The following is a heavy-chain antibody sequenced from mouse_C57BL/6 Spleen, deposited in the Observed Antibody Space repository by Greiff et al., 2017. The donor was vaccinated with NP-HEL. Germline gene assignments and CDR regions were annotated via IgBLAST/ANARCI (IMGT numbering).Heavy chain of an antibody. D-gene: IGHD2-3*01. Sequence: VQLKVSGAELVKPGASVKLSCTASGFNIKDYYMHWVKQRTEQGLEWIGRIDPEDGETKYAPKFQVKATITVDTSSNTAYLQLSRLTSEDPAVYYCARYDCYYGWFAYWGQGTLVTVSA. J-gene: IGHJ3*01. CDR2: IDPEDGET. CDR1: GFNIKDYY. V-gene: IGHV14-2*01. CDR3: ARYDCYYGWFAY.